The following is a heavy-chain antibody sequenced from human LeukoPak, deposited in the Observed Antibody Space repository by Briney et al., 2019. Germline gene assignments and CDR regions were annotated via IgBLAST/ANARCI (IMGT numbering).Heavy chain of an antibody. V-gene: IGHV4-59*01. CDR1: GGSIGSYY. J-gene: IGHJ5*02. CDR3: ARGYSYGLWFDP. D-gene: IGHD5-18*01. CDR2: IHHTGST. Sequence: PSETLSLTCTVSGGSIGSYYWTWIRQTPNKGLEWIGYIHHTGSTNYNPSLKSRVTMPLDTSKNQFSLKLSSVTAADTAVYYCARGYSYGLWFDPWGQGTPVTVSS.